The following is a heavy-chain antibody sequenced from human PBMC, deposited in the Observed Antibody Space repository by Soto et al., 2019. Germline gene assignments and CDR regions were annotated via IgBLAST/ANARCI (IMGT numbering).Heavy chain of an antibody. CDR3: AREYYYGSGSLQPPFDY. V-gene: IGHV1-69*13. CDR1: GGTFSSYA. D-gene: IGHD3-10*01. J-gene: IGHJ4*02. Sequence: WASLKVSCKASGGTFSSYAISWVRQAPGQGLEWMGGIIPIFGTANYAQKFQGRVTITADESTSTAYMELSSLRSEDTAVYYCAREYYYGSGSLQPPFDYWGQGTLVTVSS. CDR2: IIPIFGTA.